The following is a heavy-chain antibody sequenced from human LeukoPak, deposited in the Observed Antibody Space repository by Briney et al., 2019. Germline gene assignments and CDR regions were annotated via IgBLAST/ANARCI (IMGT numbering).Heavy chain of an antibody. CDR1: GGSFSGYY. V-gene: IGHV4-34*01. J-gene: IGHJ6*02. CDR2: INHSGST. D-gene: IGHD2-2*01. Sequence: SETLSLTCAVYGGSFSGYYWSWIRQPPGKGLEWIGEINHSGSTNYNPSLKSRVTISVDTSKNQFSLKLSSVTAADTAVYYCARDRVVPAARAYYYYYYYGMDVWGQGTTVTVSS. CDR3: ARDRVVPAARAYYYYYYYGMDV.